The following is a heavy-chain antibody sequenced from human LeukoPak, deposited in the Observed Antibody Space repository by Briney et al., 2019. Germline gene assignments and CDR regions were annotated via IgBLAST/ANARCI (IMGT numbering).Heavy chain of an antibody. CDR2: IIPIFGTA. J-gene: IGHJ3*02. D-gene: IGHD3-22*01. CDR3: ARATDDSSGYYHDAFDI. Sequence: GSSVKVSCKASGGTFSSYAISWVRQAPRQGLEWMGGIIPIFGTANYAQKFQGRVTITTDESTSTAYMELSSLRSEDTAVYYCARATDDSSGYYHDAFDIWGQGTMVTVSS. V-gene: IGHV1-69*05. CDR1: GGTFSSYA.